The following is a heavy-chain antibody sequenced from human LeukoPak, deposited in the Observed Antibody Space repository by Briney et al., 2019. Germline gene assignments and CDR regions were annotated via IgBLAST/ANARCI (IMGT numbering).Heavy chain of an antibody. D-gene: IGHD1-26*01. J-gene: IGHJ4*02. Sequence: PGGSLRLSCAASGFTFSRYNLNWVRQAPGKGLEWVSYISSSSSTIYYADSVKGRFTISRDNAKNSLYMQMKRLRDEDTAVYYCARMTHSGSYYFDYWGQGTLVTVSS. CDR1: GFTFSRYN. V-gene: IGHV3-48*02. CDR2: ISSSSSTI. CDR3: ARMTHSGSYYFDY.